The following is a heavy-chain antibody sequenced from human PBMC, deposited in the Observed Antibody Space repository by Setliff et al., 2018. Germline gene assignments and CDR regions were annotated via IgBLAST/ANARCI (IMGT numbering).Heavy chain of an antibody. CDR3: TRDQDYYGMDV. CDR2: IKSKTDGGTT. CDR1: GFTFSNAW. V-gene: IGHV3-15*01. J-gene: IGHJ6*02. Sequence: TGGSLRLSCAASGFTFSNAWMSWVRQAPGKGLEWVGRIKSKTDGGTTDYAAPVKGRFTISRDNTKNSLYLQMNSLRGEDTAVYHCTRDQDYYGMDVWGQGTTVTVSS.